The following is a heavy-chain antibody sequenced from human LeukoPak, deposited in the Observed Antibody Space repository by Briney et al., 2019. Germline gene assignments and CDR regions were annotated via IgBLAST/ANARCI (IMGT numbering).Heavy chain of an antibody. CDR3: AELGITMIGGV. CDR2: ISSSGSTI. J-gene: IGHJ6*04. CDR1: GFTFSSYE. Sequence: GRSLRLSCAASGFTFSSYEMNWVRQAPGKGLEWVSYISSSGSTIYYADSVKGRFTISRDNAKNSLYLQMNSLRAEDTAVYYCAELGITMIGGVWGKGTTVTISS. V-gene: IGHV3-48*03. D-gene: IGHD3-10*02.